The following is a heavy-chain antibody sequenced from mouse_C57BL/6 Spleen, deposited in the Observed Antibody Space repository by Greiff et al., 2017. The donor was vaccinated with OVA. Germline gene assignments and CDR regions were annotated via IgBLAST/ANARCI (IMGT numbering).Heavy chain of an antibody. Sequence: EVQLKESGPVLVKPGASVKMSCKASGYTFTDYYMNWVKQSHGKSLEWIGVINPYNGGTSYNQKFKGKATLTVDKSSSTAYMELNSLTSEDSAVYYCARYLYYSNYWYFDVWGTGTTVTVSS. J-gene: IGHJ1*03. CDR2: INPYNGGT. CDR3: ARYLYYSNYWYFDV. D-gene: IGHD2-5*01. V-gene: IGHV1-19*01. CDR1: GYTFTDYY.